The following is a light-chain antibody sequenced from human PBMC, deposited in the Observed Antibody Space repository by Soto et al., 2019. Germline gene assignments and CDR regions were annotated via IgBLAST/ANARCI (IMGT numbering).Light chain of an antibody. CDR1: QSVTSNF. CDR2: GAS. V-gene: IGKV3-20*01. J-gene: IGKJ2*01. CDR3: QQYGRSPLLSP. Sequence: ENVWTQSPGTLSLSPGERATLSCRASQSVTSNFLAWYQQKPGQAPRLLIYGASTRAAGVPDRFSGSGSGTDLTLTITRLDPEDFAVYYCQQYGRSPLLSPLGQGTQLGVK.